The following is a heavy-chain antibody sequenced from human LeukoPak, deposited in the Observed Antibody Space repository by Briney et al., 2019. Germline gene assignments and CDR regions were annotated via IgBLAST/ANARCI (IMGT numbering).Heavy chain of an antibody. CDR2: INPNGGGT. J-gene: IGHJ4*02. D-gene: IGHD1-14*01. Sequence: ASVKVSCKASGYPFDNFGLTWVRQAPGQGLEWMGWINPNGGGTNYAQKFQGRVTMTRDTSISTAYMELSRLRFDDTALYYCAGGITGGDFWGQGTLVTVSS. V-gene: IGHV1-2*02. CDR1: GYPFDNFG. CDR3: AGGITGGDF.